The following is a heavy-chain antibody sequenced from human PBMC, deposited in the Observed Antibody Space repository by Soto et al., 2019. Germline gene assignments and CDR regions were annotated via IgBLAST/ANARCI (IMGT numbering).Heavy chain of an antibody. CDR3: ARISRLIAAAGTYYGMDV. CDR2: IYPGDSDT. V-gene: IGHV5-51*01. D-gene: IGHD6-13*01. J-gene: IGHJ6*02. CDR1: GYSFTSYW. Sequence: SEALKISCKGSGYSFTSYWIGWLRQMPGKGLEWMGIIYPGDSDTRYSPSFQGQVTISADKSISTAYLQWSSLKASDTAMYYCARISRLIAAAGTYYGMDVWGQGTTVTVSS.